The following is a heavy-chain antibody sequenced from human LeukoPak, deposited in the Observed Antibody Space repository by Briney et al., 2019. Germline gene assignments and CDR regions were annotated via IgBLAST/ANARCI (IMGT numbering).Heavy chain of an antibody. CDR3: AKQLEQGGDY. CDR2: IFGSGGSP. D-gene: IGHD1/OR15-1a*01. V-gene: IGHV3-23*01. CDR1: GFTLSSYA. Sequence: GGSLRLSRAPSGFTLSSYAMGCVSQAPGEGLEWGSAIFGSGGSPYSADPVKGRFTISKDNSKNTLYFQMSSLRAEDRAVYYFAKQLEQGGDYWGQGTLDSVFS. J-gene: IGHJ4*02.